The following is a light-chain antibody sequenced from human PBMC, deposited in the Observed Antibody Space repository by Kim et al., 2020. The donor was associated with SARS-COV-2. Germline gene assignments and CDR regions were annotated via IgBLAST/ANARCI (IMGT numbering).Light chain of an antibody. J-gene: IGKJ2*01. V-gene: IGKV3-15*01. CDR3: QQYKKWPPHT. CDR2: GAS. Sequence: EIVMTQSPATLSVSPGERATLSCRASQSVSSSLAWYQQRPGQAPRLLIYGASTRATCIPARFSGSGSGTEFTLTISSLQSEDFALYYCQQYKKWPPHTFGQGTKLEI. CDR1: QSVSSS.